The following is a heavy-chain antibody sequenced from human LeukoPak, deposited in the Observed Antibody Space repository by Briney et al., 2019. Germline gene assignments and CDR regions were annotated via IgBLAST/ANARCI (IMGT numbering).Heavy chain of an antibody. Sequence: PSETLSLTCTVSGVSISTYYWNWIRQPPGKGLEWIGYIYHSGSTNYNPSLQSRVTISVDTSKNQFSLNLNSVTAADTAVHYCARGGAARLHFQNWGQGTLVTVSS. J-gene: IGHJ1*01. D-gene: IGHD6-6*01. CDR2: IYHSGST. CDR3: ARGGAARLHFQN. V-gene: IGHV4-59*01. CDR1: GVSISTYY.